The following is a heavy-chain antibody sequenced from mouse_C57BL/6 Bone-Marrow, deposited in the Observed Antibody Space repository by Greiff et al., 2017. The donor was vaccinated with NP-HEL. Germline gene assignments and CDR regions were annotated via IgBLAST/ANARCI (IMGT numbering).Heavy chain of an antibody. J-gene: IGHJ4*01. CDR1: GYTFTSYW. CDR2: IHPNSGST. CDR3: ASRGGLLPHYYAMDY. D-gene: IGHD2-3*01. V-gene: IGHV1-64*01. Sequence: VKLQQPGAELVKPGASVKLSCKASGYTFTSYWMHWVKQRPGQGLEWIGMIHPNSGSTNYNEKFKSKATLTVDKSSSTAYMQLSSLTSEDSAVYYCASRGGLLPHYYAMDYWGQGTSVTVSS.